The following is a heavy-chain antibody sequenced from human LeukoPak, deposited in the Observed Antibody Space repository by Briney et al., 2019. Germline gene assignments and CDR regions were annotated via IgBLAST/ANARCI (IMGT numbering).Heavy chain of an antibody. CDR3: ANSYSVSGSYWNY. D-gene: IGHD3-10*01. CDR2: ISSSGGST. V-gene: IGHV3-23*01. CDR1: GFTFSSYA. Sequence: PGGSLRLSCAASGFTFSSYAMSWVRQVPGKGLEWVSGISSSGGSTYYADPVKGRFTISRDKSKNTVYLQMNSLRAEDTAVYYCANSYSVSGSYWNYWGQGTLVTVSS. J-gene: IGHJ4*02.